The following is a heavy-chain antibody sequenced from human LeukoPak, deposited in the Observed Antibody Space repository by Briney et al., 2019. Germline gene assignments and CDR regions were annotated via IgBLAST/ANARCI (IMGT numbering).Heavy chain of an antibody. CDR3: AKTYAGSLNWFDP. J-gene: IGHJ5*02. V-gene: IGHV1-8*01. D-gene: IGHD3-10*01. CDR2: MSPNSGNT. Sequence: ASVKVSCKASGYTFTSYDINWVRQATGQGLEWMGWMSPNSGNTGYAQKFQGRVTMTRNTSISTAYMELSSLRSEDTAVYYCAKTYAGSLNWFDPWGQGTLVTVSS. CDR1: GYTFTSYD.